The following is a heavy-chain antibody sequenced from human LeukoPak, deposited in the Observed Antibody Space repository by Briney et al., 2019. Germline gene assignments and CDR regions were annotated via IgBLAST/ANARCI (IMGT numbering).Heavy chain of an antibody. CDR3: ARSSYGSGSYRTDY. V-gene: IGHV4-38-2*02. D-gene: IGHD3-10*01. CDR1: GYSISSGYY. J-gene: IGHJ4*02. CDR2: IYTSGST. Sequence: SETLSLTCTVSGYSISSGYYWGWIRQPPGKGLEWIGRIYTSGSTNYNPSLKSRVTISVDTSKNQFSLKLSSVTAADTAVYYCARSSYGSGSYRTDYWGQGTLVTVSS.